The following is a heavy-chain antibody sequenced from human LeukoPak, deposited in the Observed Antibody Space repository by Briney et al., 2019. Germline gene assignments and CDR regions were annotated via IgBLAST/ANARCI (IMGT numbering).Heavy chain of an antibody. CDR1: GFIIDDYG. J-gene: IGHJ4*02. CDR2: INWNGGST. CDR3: ARISSTKDY. V-gene: IGHV3-20*04. D-gene: IGHD2-2*01. Sequence: PGGSLRLSCAASGFIIDDYGVSWVRQAAGKGLEWVSGINWNGGSTGYADSVKGRFTISGDNAKNSLYLQMNSLRAEDTAVYYCARISSTKDYWGQGTLVTVSS.